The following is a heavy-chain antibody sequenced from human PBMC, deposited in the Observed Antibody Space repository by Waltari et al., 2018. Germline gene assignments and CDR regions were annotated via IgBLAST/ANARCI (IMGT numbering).Heavy chain of an antibody. CDR2: ISGSGDST. V-gene: IGHV3-23*01. Sequence: EVQLLESGGGLAQPGGSLRLSCGASASTFSNYAMSWVRQAPGKGLEWISGISGSGDSTYYADSVTGRFTISRDNSKNTLYLQMNSLRAEDTAVYYCANSTLKGYYWGQGTLVTVSS. CDR3: ANSTLKGYY. CDR1: ASTFSNYA. J-gene: IGHJ4*02.